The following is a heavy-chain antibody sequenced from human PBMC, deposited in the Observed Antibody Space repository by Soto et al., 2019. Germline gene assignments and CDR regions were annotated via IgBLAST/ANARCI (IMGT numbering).Heavy chain of an antibody. V-gene: IGHV3-74*01. CDR1: GFTFSSYW. CDR2: INSDGSST. J-gene: IGHJ4*02. CDR3: ARDYLVVPHRVIDY. Sequence: GGSLRLSCAASGFTFSSYWMHWVRQAPGKGLVWVSRINSDGSSTSYADSVKGRFTISRDNSKNTLYLQMNSLRAEDTAVYYCARDYLVVPHRVIDYWGQGTLVTVSS. D-gene: IGHD2-2*01.